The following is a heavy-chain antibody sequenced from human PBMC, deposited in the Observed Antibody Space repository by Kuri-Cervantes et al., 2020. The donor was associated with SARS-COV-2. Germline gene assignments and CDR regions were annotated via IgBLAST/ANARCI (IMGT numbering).Heavy chain of an antibody. D-gene: IGHD5-18*01. V-gene: IGHV4-39*01. J-gene: IGHJ3*02. CDR1: GCSISSSSYY. CDR2: IYYSGST. Sequence: AETLTLTCTVSGCSISSSSYYWGWIRQPPGKGLEWIGSIYYSGSTYYNPSLKSRVTISVDTSKNQFSLKLSSVIAADTAVYYCAGHDTAMGSARAFDIWGQGTMVTVSS. CDR3: AGHDTAMGSARAFDI.